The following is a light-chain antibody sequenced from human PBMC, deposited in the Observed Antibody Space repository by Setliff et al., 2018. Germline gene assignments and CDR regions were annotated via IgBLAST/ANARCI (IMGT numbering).Light chain of an antibody. J-gene: IGLJ1*01. Sequence: QSALTQPPSASGSPGQSVTISCTGTSSDVGGYNYVTWYQQHPGKAPKLMIYEVTKRPSGVPDRFSGSKSGNTASLTISGLQAEDEADYYCCSYTGTSTPYVFGTGTRSPS. CDR3: CSYTGTSTPYV. CDR1: SSDVGGYNY. V-gene: IGLV2-8*01. CDR2: EVT.